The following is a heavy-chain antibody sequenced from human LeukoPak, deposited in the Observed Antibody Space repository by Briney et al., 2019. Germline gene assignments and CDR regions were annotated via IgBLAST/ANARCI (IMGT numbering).Heavy chain of an antibody. Sequence: GGSLRLSCPASGFTFSSYWMHWVRQAPGKGLVWVSRIKSDGSTRYADSVKGRFTISRDNAKNTVSLQMTSLRAEDTGVYYCARAPSEIGGYYPEYFRHWGQGTLVIVSS. CDR2: IKSDGST. CDR1: GFTFSSYW. J-gene: IGHJ1*01. CDR3: ARAPSEIGGYYPEYFRH. D-gene: IGHD3-22*01. V-gene: IGHV3-74*01.